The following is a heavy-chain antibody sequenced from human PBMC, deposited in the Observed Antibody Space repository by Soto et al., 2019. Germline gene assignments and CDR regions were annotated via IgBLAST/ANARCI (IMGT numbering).Heavy chain of an antibody. CDR2: ISYDGSNK. D-gene: IGHD1-7*01. J-gene: IGHJ4*02. Sequence: PGGSLRLSCAASGFTFSSYAMHWVRQAPGKGLERVAVISYDGSNKYYADSVKGRFTISRDNSKNTLYPQMNSLRAEDTAVYYCARDHGWNYFQYYFDYWGQGTLVTVSS. CDR3: ARDHGWNYFQYYFDY. CDR1: GFTFSSYA. V-gene: IGHV3-30-3*01.